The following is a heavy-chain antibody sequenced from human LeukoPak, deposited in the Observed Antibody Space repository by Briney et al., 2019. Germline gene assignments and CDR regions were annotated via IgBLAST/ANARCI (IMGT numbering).Heavy chain of an antibody. CDR2: ISGSGDRT. CDR1: GFTVSSNY. CDR3: AKGGGWLYYFDY. D-gene: IGHD6-19*01. V-gene: IGHV3-23*01. J-gene: IGHJ4*02. Sequence: GGSLRLSCAASGFTVSSNYMSWVRQAPGKGLEWVSAISGSGDRTYYADSVKGRFTVSRDNSKNTLYLQMNSLRDEDTAVYYCAKGGGWLYYFDYWGQGTLVTVSS.